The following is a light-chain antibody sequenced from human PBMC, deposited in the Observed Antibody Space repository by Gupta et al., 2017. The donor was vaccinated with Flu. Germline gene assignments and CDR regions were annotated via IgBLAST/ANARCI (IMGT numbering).Light chain of an antibody. V-gene: IGKV1-33*01. CDR3: QQYDCLPLT. J-gene: IGKJ5*01. Sequence: PSSLSASIGDRVTITCQASQDIRYYVNWYQQRPGRAPKLLIYDASNLETGVPSRFTGGGSGTDFSLTITSLQPEDIATYYCQQYDCLPLTFGQGTRLEVK. CDR2: DAS. CDR1: QDIRYY.